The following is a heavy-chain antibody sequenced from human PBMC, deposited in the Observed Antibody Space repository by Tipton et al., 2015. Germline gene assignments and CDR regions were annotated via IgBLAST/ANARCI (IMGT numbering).Heavy chain of an antibody. D-gene: IGHD3-10*01. J-gene: IGHJ4*02. CDR3: ARGLKSYSSSDY. CDR1: GYTFASYW. Sequence: QSGPEVKKPGESLRISCKGSGYTFASYWIAWVRQMPGKGLEWMGIIYPGDSNTRYSPSFQGHVTISADKSVNTAYLHWRSLKASDTAMYYCARGLKSYSSSDYWGQGTLVTVSS. V-gene: IGHV5-51*01. CDR2: IYPGDSNT.